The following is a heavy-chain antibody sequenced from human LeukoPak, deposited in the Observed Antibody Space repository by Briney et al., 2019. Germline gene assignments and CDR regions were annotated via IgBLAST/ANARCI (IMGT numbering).Heavy chain of an antibody. CDR3: ARDRGVRGEAHFDY. J-gene: IGHJ4*02. Sequence: GGSLRLSCAASGFTFSSYAMSWVRQAPGKGLEWVSSISSSGSLIYYADSVKGRLTFSRDNAKNSLYLQINSLRAEDTAVYYCARDRGVRGEAHFDYWGQGTLVTVSS. CDR2: ISSSGSLI. D-gene: IGHD3-10*01. V-gene: IGHV3-21*01. CDR1: GFTFSSYA.